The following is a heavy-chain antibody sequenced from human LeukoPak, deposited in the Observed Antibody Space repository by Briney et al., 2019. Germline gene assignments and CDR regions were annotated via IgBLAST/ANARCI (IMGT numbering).Heavy chain of an antibody. D-gene: IGHD6-13*01. V-gene: IGHV1-2*02. CDR1: GYTFTGCY. J-gene: IGHJ6*03. CDR3: ARNTEGYSSSWWTRDYYYYYMDV. Sequence: ASVKVSCKASGYTFTGCYMHWVRQAPGQGLEWMGWINPNSGGTNYAQKFQGRVTMTRDTSISTAYMELSRLRSDDTAVYYCARNTEGYSSSWWTRDYYYYYMDVWGKGTTVTVSS. CDR2: INPNSGGT.